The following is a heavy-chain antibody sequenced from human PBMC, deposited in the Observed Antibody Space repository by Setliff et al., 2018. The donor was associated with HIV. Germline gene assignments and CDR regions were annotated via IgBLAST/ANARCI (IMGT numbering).Heavy chain of an antibody. J-gene: IGHJ3*02. V-gene: IGHV4-38-2*01. D-gene: IGHD2-8*01. CDR2: IYHSGSI. CDR1: AYSINSGYY. Sequence: SETLSLTCAVSAYSINSGYYWGWIRQPPGKGLEWIGSIYHSGSIYYNPSLKSRVTISVDKSKNQFSLKLSSVTAADTAVYYCARGYCTNAVCSDAFDIWGQGTMVTVSS. CDR3: ARGYCTNAVCSDAFDI.